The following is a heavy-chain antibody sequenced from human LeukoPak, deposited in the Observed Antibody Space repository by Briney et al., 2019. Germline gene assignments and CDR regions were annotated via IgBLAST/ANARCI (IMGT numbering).Heavy chain of an antibody. Sequence: SETLSLTCTVSGGSISSYYWSWIRQPPGKGLEWIGYIYYSGSTNYNPSLKSRVTISVDTSKNQFSLKLSSVTAADTAVYYCARVPDFYYDSSGYYRAFDIWGQGTMVTVSS. CDR3: ARVPDFYYDSSGYYRAFDI. V-gene: IGHV4-59*01. CDR2: IYYSGST. D-gene: IGHD3-22*01. J-gene: IGHJ3*02. CDR1: GGSISSYY.